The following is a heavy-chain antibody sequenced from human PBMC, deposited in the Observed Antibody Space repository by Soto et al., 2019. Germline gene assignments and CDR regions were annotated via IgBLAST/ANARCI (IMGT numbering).Heavy chain of an antibody. D-gene: IGHD5-18*01. J-gene: IGHJ4*02. CDR2: ISGSGGGT. CDR3: ARDQRGYSYGRWDY. Sequence: EVQLLESGGGLVQPGGSLRLSCAASGFTFSSYAMSWVRQAPGKGLEWVSAISGSGGGTYYADSVKGRFTISRDNSKNTMYLQMNSLRAEDKAVYYCARDQRGYSYGRWDYWGQGTLVTVSS. V-gene: IGHV3-23*01. CDR1: GFTFSSYA.